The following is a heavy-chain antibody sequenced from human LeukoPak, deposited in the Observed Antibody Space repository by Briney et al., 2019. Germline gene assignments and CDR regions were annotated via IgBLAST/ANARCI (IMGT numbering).Heavy chain of an antibody. J-gene: IGHJ6*03. CDR1: GFSFSDYY. CDR3: ATGGHAYCGGDCYRMDV. D-gene: IGHD2-21*02. Sequence: PGGSLRLSCAASGFSFSDYYMSWIRQAPGKGLEWVSYISSSSSTISYADSVKGRFTISRDNAKNSLFLQMNSLRAEDTAVYYCATGGHAYCGGDCYRMDVWGKGTTVTVSS. V-gene: IGHV3-11*04. CDR2: ISSSSSTI.